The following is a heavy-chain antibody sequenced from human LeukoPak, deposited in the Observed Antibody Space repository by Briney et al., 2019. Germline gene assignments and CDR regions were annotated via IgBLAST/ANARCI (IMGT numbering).Heavy chain of an antibody. CDR2: LYYSGST. CDR3: ARRGDDSSGYYYLVEDAFDI. CDR1: GGSISSNSYY. D-gene: IGHD3-22*01. V-gene: IGHV4-39*07. Sequence: SETLSLTCTVSGGSISSNSYYWGWIRQPPGRGLEWIGSLYYSGSTYYNPSLKSRVTISVDTSKNQFSLKLSSVTAADTAVYYCARRGDDSSGYYYLVEDAFDIWGQGTMVTVSS. J-gene: IGHJ3*02.